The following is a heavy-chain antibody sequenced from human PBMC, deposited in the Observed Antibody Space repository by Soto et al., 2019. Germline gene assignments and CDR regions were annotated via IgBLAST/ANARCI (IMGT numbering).Heavy chain of an antibody. Sequence: SETLSLTCAVYGGSFSGYYWSWIRQPPGKGLEWIGEINHSGSTNYNPSLKSRVTISVDTSKNQFSLKLSSVTAADTAVYYCARGRSSHYDGSRRDAFDIWGQGTMVTVSS. J-gene: IGHJ3*02. CDR1: GGSFSGYY. D-gene: IGHD3-10*01. V-gene: IGHV4-34*01. CDR3: ARGRSSHYDGSRRDAFDI. CDR2: INHSGST.